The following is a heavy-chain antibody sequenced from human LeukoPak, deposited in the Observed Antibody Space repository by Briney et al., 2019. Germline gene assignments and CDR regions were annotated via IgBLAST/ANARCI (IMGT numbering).Heavy chain of an antibody. CDR2: IKQDGSEK. V-gene: IGHV3-7*01. CDR3: ARLKEIVPAAIVWFDP. Sequence: GGSLRLSCAASGFTFSSYWMSWVRQAPGKGLEWVANIKQDGSEKYYVDSVKGRFTISRDNARNSLYLQMNSLRAEDTAVYYCARLKEIVPAAIVWFDPWGQGTLVTVSS. CDR1: GFTFSSYW. J-gene: IGHJ5*02. D-gene: IGHD2-2*02.